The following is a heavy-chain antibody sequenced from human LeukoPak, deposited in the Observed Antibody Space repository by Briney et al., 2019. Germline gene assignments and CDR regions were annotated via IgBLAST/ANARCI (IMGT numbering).Heavy chain of an antibody. D-gene: IGHD3-22*01. V-gene: IGHV4-4*07. CDR2: LYSSGDT. Sequence: SETLSLTCIVSGGSISSYYWSWIRQPAGKGLEWIGRLYSSGDTNYNPSLKSRVTMSVDTSKNQFSLKLNSVTAADTAVYYCACLTTADAFDIWGQGTMVTDSS. J-gene: IGHJ3*02. CDR1: GGSISSYY. CDR3: ACLTTADAFDI.